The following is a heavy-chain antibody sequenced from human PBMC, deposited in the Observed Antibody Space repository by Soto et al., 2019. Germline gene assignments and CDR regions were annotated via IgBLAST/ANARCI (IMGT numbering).Heavy chain of an antibody. CDR1: GGTFSSYA. J-gene: IGHJ4*02. CDR3: ASLLRGYSGTGDY. V-gene: IGHV1-69*13. Sequence: GASVQVSCKASGGTFSSYAISWVRQAPGQGLEWMGGIIPIFGTAKYAQKFQGRVTITADESTSTAYMELSSLRSEDTAVYYCASLLRGYSGTGDYWGQGTLVTVSS. D-gene: IGHD5-12*01. CDR2: IIPIFGTA.